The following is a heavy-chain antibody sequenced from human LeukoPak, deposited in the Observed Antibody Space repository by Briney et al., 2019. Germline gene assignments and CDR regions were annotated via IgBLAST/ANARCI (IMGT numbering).Heavy chain of an antibody. CDR1: GYTFTSYY. D-gene: IGHD2-15*01. J-gene: IGHJ4*02. V-gene: IGHV1-46*01. CDR3: ARGYCSGGSCYESRGYFDY. CDR2: INPSGGST. Sequence: ASVKVSCKASGYTFTSYYMHRVRQAPGQGLEWMGIINPSGGSTSYAQKFQGRVTMTRDTSTSTVYMELSSLRSEDTAVYYCARGYCSGGSCYESRGYFDYWGQGTLVTVSS.